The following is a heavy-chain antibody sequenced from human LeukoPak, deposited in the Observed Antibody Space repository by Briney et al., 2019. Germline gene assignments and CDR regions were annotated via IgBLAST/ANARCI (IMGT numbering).Heavy chain of an antibody. V-gene: IGHV3-33*01. D-gene: IGHD4-23*01. CDR3: ARDYGGNLDY. CDR1: GLTFSSYG. Sequence: GGSLRLSCAASGLTFSSYGMHWVRQAPGKGLEWVAVIWYDGSNKYYADSVKGRFTISRDNSKNMVYLQMNSLRAEDTAVYNCARDYGGNLDYWGQGTLVTVSS. CDR2: IWYDGSNK. J-gene: IGHJ4*02.